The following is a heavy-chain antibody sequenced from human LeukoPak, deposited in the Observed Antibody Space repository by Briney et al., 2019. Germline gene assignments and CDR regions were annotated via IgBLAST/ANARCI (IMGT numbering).Heavy chain of an antibody. Sequence: GGSLRLSCAASGFTVSSNYMSWDRQAPGMGLEWVSVIYSGGTTYYVDSVKGRFTISRGNSKNTLYLQINSLRAEDAAVYYCARESGSYSAFDYWGQGTLVTVSS. J-gene: IGHJ4*02. CDR1: GFTVSSNY. V-gene: IGHV3-66*02. CDR2: IYSGGTT. CDR3: ARESGSYSAFDY. D-gene: IGHD1-26*01.